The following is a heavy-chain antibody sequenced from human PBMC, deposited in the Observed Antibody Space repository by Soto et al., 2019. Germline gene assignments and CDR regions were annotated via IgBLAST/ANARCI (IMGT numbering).Heavy chain of an antibody. CDR1: GFTVSSNY. J-gene: IGHJ6*02. D-gene: IGHD2-15*01. V-gene: IGHV3-66*01. CDR2: IYSGGST. Sequence: EVQLVESGGGLVQPGGSLRLSCAASGFTVSSNYMSWVRQAPGKGLEWVSVIYSGGSTYYADSVKGRFTISRDNSKNTLYLQMNSLRAEDTAVYYCARDDCSGGSCYPYYYYGMDVWGQGTTVTVSS. CDR3: ARDDCSGGSCYPYYYYGMDV.